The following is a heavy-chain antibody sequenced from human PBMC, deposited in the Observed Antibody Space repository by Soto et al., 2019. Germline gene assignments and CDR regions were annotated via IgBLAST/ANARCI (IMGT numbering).Heavy chain of an antibody. Sequence: ASETLSLTCTVSGGSISSGGYYWSWIRQHPGKGLEWIGNIYYTGSTHYDPSLKSQITISLDTSKNQISLKLSSVTAADTAVYYCASSPVTGICYAMDVWGQGTTVTVSS. D-gene: IGHD6-19*01. J-gene: IGHJ6*02. CDR3: ASSPVTGICYAMDV. V-gene: IGHV4-31*01. CDR1: GGSISSGGYY. CDR2: IYYTGST.